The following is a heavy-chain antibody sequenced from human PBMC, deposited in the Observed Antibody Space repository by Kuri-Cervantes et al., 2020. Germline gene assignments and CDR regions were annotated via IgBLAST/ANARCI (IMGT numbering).Heavy chain of an antibody. CDR3: ARVGFTMVRGVDLDY. CDR2: INHSGNT. CDR1: GASFSSFY. J-gene: IGHJ4*02. D-gene: IGHD3-10*01. Sequence: SETLSLTCGVYGASFSSFYWSWIRQPPGKGLEWIGEINHSGNTFYNPSLKSRVTISVDTSNNQFSLKLSSVTAADTAVYYCARVGFTMVRGVDLDYWGQGTLVTVSS. V-gene: IGHV4-34*01.